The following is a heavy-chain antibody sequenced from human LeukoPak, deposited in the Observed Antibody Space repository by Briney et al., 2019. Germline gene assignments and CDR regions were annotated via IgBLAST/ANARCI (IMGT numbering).Heavy chain of an antibody. CDR3: ARGKSPGGYYYYYMDV. Sequence: SVKVSCKASGGTFSSYAISWVRQAPGQGLEWMGGIIPIFGTANYAQKFQGRVTITADESTSTAYMELSSLRSDDTAVYYCARGKSPGGYYYYYMDVWGKGTTVTVSS. J-gene: IGHJ6*03. CDR2: IIPIFGTA. CDR1: GGTFSSYA. D-gene: IGHD3-10*01. V-gene: IGHV1-69*13.